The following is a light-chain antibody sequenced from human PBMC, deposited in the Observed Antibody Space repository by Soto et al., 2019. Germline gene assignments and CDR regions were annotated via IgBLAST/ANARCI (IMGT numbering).Light chain of an antibody. J-gene: IGKJ1*01. CDR2: AAS. CDR3: QKYISALKT. CDR1: QGISNY. V-gene: IGKV1-27*01. Sequence: ILMTQSPSSLSASVGDRVTRTCRASQGISNYLAWYQQKPGKVPKLLIYAASTLQSGVPSRFSGSGSGTDFTLTISSLQPEDVATYYCQKYISALKTFGQGTKVDIK.